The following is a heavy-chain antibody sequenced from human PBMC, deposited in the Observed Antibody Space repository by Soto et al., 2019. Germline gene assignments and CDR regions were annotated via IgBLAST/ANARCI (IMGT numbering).Heavy chain of an antibody. CDR2: IYPGDSDT. V-gene: IGHV5-51*01. CDR3: ARSSTILVSDY. CDR1: AYRFSSYW. Sequence: GESLKISCQGSAYRFSSYWIGWVRQMPGKGLEWMGIIYPGDSDTRYSPSFQGQVTISADKSIRTAYLQWSSLKASDTAMYYCARSSTILVSDYWGQGTLVTVSS. D-gene: IGHD5-12*01. J-gene: IGHJ4*02.